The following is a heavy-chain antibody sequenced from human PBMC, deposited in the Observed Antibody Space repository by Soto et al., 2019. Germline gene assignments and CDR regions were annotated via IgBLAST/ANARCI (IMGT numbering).Heavy chain of an antibody. D-gene: IGHD5-18*01. CDR1: GGTFSSYA. V-gene: IGHV1-69*01. CDR2: IIPIFGTA. J-gene: IGHJ6*02. CDR3: ARIGYSYGRYYYYYGMDV. Sequence: QVQLVQSGAEVKKPGSSVKVSGKASGGTFSSYAISWVRQAPGQGLEWMGGIIPIFGTANYAQKFQGRVTITADESTSTAYMELSSLRSDDTAVYYCARIGYSYGRYYYYYGMDVWGQGTTVTVSS.